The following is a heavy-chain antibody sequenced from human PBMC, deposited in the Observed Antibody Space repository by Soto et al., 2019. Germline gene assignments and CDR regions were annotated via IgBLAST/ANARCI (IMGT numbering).Heavy chain of an antibody. CDR3: ARDKCRAELGGNYYSIVDG. Sequence: QVQLEQSGAEVKKPGSSVKVSCKASVGTFSNSAISWVRQAPGQWLEWMGGIVPIFRTPDYAQKFQGRVTITAGESTTTAYMELSGLTLDYAAVYYCARDKCRAELGGNYYSIVDGWGQGTTVTVSS. J-gene: IGHJ6*02. V-gene: IGHV1-69*12. D-gene: IGHD2-21*01. CDR1: VGTFSNSA. CDR2: IVPIFRTP.